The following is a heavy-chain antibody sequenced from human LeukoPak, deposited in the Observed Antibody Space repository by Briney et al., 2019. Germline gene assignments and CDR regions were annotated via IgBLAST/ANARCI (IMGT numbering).Heavy chain of an antibody. D-gene: IGHD3-3*01. Sequence: GGSLRLSCAASGFTVSSNYMSWVRQAPGKGLEWVSVIYSGGSTYYADSVKGRFTISRDNSKNTLYLQMNSLRAEDTAVYYCAREKGYDFWSGCPAPTNKYYYYGMDVWGQGTTVTVSS. CDR1: GFTVSSNY. CDR2: IYSGGST. J-gene: IGHJ6*02. CDR3: AREKGYDFWSGCPAPTNKYYYYGMDV. V-gene: IGHV3-53*01.